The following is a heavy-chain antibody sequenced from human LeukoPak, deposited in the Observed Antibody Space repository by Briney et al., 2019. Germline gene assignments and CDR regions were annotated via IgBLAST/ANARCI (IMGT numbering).Heavy chain of an antibody. J-gene: IGHJ4*02. CDR3: ARLGSSGYYYFDY. CDR2: INPNSGGT. Sequence: ASVTVSCKASGYTFTVYYMHWVRQAPGQGLEWMGWINPNSGGTNYAQKFQGRVTMTRDTSISTAYMELSRLRSDDTAVYYCARLGSSGYYYFDYWGQGTLVTVSS. D-gene: IGHD3-22*01. CDR1: GYTFTVYY. V-gene: IGHV1-2*02.